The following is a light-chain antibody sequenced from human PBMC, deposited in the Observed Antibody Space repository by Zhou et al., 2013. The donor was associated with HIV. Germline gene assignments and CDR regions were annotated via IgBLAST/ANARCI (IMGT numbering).Light chain of an antibody. J-gene: IGKJ2*01. CDR3: QQLNSYPYVGT. CDR1: QGISSY. V-gene: IGKV1-9*01. CDR2: AAS. Sequence: DIQLTQSPSFLSASVGDRVTITCRASQGISSYLAWYQQKPGKAPQLLIYAASILQSGVPSRFSGSGSGTEFTLTISSLQPEDFATYYCQQLNSYPYVGTFGQGTKLEIK.